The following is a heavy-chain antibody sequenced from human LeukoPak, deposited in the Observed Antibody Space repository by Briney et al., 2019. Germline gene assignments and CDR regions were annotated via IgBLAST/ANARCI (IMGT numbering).Heavy chain of an antibody. CDR1: GGTFSSYT. D-gene: IGHD1-26*01. J-gene: IGHJ4*02. CDR3: ARAPAAPIVGATLYYFDY. V-gene: IGHV1-69*02. CDR2: TIPILGIA. Sequence: ASVKVSCKASGGTFSSYTISWVRQAPGQGLEWMGRTIPILGIANYAQKFQGRVTITADKSTSTAYMELSSLRSEDTAVYYCARAPAAPIVGATLYYFDYWGQGTLVTVSS.